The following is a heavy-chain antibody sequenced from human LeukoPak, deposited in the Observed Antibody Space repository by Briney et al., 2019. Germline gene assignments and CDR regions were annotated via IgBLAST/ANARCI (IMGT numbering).Heavy chain of an antibody. V-gene: IGHV3-66*01. CDR2: LYSDGTT. Sequence: GGSLRLSCAASGFTVSSHYMNWVRQAPGKGLQWVSVLYSDGTTYYADSVKGRFTISRDNSRSTLFLQMNSLRAEDTAVYFCARVAYYRVTADQITDAFDVWGRGTSVTVSS. D-gene: IGHD2-21*02. J-gene: IGHJ3*01. CDR3: ARVAYYRVTADQITDAFDV. CDR1: GFTVSSHY.